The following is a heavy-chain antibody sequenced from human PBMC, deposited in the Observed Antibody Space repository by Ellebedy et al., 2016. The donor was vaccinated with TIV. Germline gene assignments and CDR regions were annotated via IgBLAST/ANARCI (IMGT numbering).Heavy chain of an antibody. V-gene: IGHV1-69*13. J-gene: IGHJ4*02. CDR3: ARVKGYCSTASCLYFDY. D-gene: IGHD2-2*01. CDR2: IIPIFGTA. Sequence: AASVKVSCKASGGTFSNYAISWVRQAPGQGLKWMGGIIPIFGTAKFAQKFQGRVTLTADESTSTAYMELSSLKSEDTAVYYCARVKGYCSTASCLYFDYWGQGTLVTVSS. CDR1: GGTFSNYA.